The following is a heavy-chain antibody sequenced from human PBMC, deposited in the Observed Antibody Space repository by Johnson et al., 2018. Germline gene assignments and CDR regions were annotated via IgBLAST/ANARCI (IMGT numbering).Heavy chain of an antibody. J-gene: IGHJ4*02. V-gene: IGHV3-13*01. D-gene: IGHD3-16*01. Sequence: VPLVESGGGLVQPGRSLRLSCAASGFTFSSYAMHWVRQATGKGVEWVSAIGTDGDTYYPGSVQGRFTISRENAKNSLYLKMNNLRADDKAVYYCVKDIGGLGEGIYWGQGTLVTVSS. CDR3: VKDIGGLGEGIY. CDR2: IGTDGDT. CDR1: GFTFSSYA.